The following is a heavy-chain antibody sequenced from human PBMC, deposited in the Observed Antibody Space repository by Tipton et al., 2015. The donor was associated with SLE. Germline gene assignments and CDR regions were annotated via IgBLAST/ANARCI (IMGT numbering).Heavy chain of an antibody. J-gene: IGHJ5*02. Sequence: TLSLTCTVSGGSISSSSYYWGWIRQPPGKGLEWIGEINDSGSTNYNPSLKSRVIISVDTSKNQFSLKLNSVTAADTAVYFCAKLAGRRFLFDPWGQGTLVTVSS. CDR1: GGSISSSSYY. CDR3: AKLAGRRFLFDP. V-gene: IGHV4-39*07. CDR2: INDSGST. D-gene: IGHD6-6*01.